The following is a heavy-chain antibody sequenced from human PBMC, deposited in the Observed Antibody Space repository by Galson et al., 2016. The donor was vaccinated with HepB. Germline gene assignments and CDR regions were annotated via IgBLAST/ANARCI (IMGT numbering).Heavy chain of an antibody. CDR3: ARDPGRYCSGGFCYSNPDYNGMDV. V-gene: IGHV3-21*01. CDR2: ITSRSDYR. D-gene: IGHD2-15*01. CDR1: RFTFSSYG. J-gene: IGHJ6*02. Sequence: SLRLSCAASRFTFSSYGMNWVRQAPGKGLEWISSITSRSDYRYYADSVKGRFTISRDNTKNSLYLQMNSLRAEDTAVYYRARDPGRYCSGGFCYSNPDYNGMDVWGQGTTVIVSS.